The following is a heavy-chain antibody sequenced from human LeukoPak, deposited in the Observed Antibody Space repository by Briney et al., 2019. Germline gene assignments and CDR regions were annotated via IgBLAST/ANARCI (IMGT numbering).Heavy chain of an antibody. CDR1: GGSISTTNYY. V-gene: IGHV4-39*01. CDR2: IHYSGST. J-gene: IGHJ2*01. D-gene: IGHD3-10*01. CDR3: ARLSSSISYYRSWYFDL. Sequence: PSETLSLTCNVSGGSISTTNYYWGWIRQPPGKGLEWLGNIHYSGSTYYNPSLQSRVTLSVDTSKNQFSLKLTSVTATDTAMYYCARLSSSISYYRSWYFDLWGRGSLVTVSS.